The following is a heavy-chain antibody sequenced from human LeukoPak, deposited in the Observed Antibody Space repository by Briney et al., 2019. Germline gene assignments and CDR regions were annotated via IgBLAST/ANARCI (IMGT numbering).Heavy chain of an antibody. D-gene: IGHD3-3*01. CDR3: ARATTSYYDFWSGYYNPSYYYYYMDV. V-gene: IGHV4-59*01. J-gene: IGHJ6*03. Sequence: SETLSLTCTVSGGSISSYYWSWLRQPPGKGLEWIGYIYYSGSTNYNPSLKSRVTISVDTSKNQFSLKLSSVTAADTAVYYCARATTSYYDFWSGYYNPSYYYYYMDVWGKGTTVTVS. CDR1: GGSISSYY. CDR2: IYYSGST.